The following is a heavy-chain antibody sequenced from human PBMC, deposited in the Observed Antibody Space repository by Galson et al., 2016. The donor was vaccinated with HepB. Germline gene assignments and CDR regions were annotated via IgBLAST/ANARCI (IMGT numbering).Heavy chain of an antibody. D-gene: IGHD5-24*01. J-gene: IGHJ4*02. CDR2: MGSNGGRT. V-gene: IGHV3-64D*06. Sequence: SLRLSCAASGFNFRNYVMYWVRQAPERGLEAVAAMGSNGGRTKYADSVKGRFVISRDNDKNMVYLQMSSLRAEDTAVYYCVKDMWMSSSYNFDSWGQGTLVTVSS. CDR3: VKDMWMSSSYNFDS. CDR1: GFNFRNYV.